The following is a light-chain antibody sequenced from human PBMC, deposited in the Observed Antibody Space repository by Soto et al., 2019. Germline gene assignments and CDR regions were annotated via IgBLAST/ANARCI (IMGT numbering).Light chain of an antibody. CDR2: RNS. CDR3: ATWDDRLSGVV. V-gene: IGLV1-47*01. J-gene: IGLJ2*01. CDR1: NSNIGSNY. Sequence: QSVLTQSPSASGTPGQRVTISCSGINSNIGSNYVHWYQQFPGTAPKVLIYRNSQRPSGVPDRFCGSKSGISASLAISGLRSEDEAEYFCATWDDRLSGVVFGGGTKVTVL.